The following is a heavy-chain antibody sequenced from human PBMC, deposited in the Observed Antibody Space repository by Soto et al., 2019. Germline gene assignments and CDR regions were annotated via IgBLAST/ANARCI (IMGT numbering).Heavy chain of an antibody. D-gene: IGHD6-6*01. Sequence: GASVKVSCKASGYTFTSYGISWVRQAPGQGLEWMGWISAYNGNTNYAQKLQGRVTMTTDTSTSTAYMELRSLRSDDTAVYYCARYNPYRSSSGFDYWGQVYLVTVSS. J-gene: IGHJ4*02. CDR3: ARYNPYRSSSGFDY. CDR2: ISAYNGNT. V-gene: IGHV1-18*01. CDR1: GYTFTSYG.